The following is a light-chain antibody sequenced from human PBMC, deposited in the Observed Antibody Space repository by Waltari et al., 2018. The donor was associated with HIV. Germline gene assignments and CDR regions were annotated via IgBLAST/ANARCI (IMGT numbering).Light chain of an antibody. CDR2: GAS. Sequence: EIVLTQSPATLSLSPGERATLSCRASQSVGNYLAWYQQKPGQAPRLLMYGASSRATGIPARFSGSGSGTDFTLTISSLEPGDVGVYYCQQRSNWPISFGQGKRLEIK. J-gene: IGKJ5*01. V-gene: IGKV3-11*01. CDR1: QSVGNY. CDR3: QQRSNWPIS.